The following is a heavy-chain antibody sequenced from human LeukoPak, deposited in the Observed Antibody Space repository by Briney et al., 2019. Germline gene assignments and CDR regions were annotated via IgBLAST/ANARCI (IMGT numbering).Heavy chain of an antibody. CDR2: IIPIFGTA. J-gene: IGHJ6*04. D-gene: IGHD1-26*01. Sequence: SVKVSCKASGGTFSSYAISWVRQAPGRGLEWMGGIIPIFGTANYAQKFQGRVTITADESTSTAYMELSSLRSEDTAVYYCARSSGYDYGMDVWGKGTTVTVSS. CDR3: ARSSGYDYGMDV. CDR1: GGTFSSYA. V-gene: IGHV1-69*13.